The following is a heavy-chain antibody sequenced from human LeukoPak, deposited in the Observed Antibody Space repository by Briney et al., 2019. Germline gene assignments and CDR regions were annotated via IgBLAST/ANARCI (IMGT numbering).Heavy chain of an antibody. V-gene: IGHV1-18*01. CDR3: ARLKITMVRGVITFRWFDP. Sequence: GASVKVSCKASGYTFTSYGISWVRQAPGQGLEWMGGISAHNGNTNYAQKLQGRVTMTTDTSTSTAYMELRSLRSDDTAVYYCARLKITMVRGVITFRWFDPWGQGTLVTVSS. CDR1: GYTFTSYG. CDR2: ISAHNGNT. J-gene: IGHJ5*02. D-gene: IGHD3-10*01.